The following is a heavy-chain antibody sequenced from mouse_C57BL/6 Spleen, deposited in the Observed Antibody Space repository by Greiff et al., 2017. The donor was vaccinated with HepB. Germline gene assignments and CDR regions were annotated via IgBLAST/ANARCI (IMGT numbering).Heavy chain of an antibody. J-gene: IGHJ1*03. D-gene: IGHD2-3*01. V-gene: IGHV1-53*01. CDR2: INPSNGGT. Sequence: VQLQQPGTELVKPGASVKLSCKASGYTFTSYWMHWVKQRPGQGLEWIGNINPSNGGTNYNEKFKSKATLTVDNSSSTAYMQLSSLTSEDSAVYYCARYGIYDGYWYFDVWGTGTTVTVSS. CDR3: ARYGIYDGYWYFDV. CDR1: GYTFTSYW.